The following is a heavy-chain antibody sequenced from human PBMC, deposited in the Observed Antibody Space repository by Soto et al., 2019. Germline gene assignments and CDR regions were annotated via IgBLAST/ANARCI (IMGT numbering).Heavy chain of an antibody. D-gene: IGHD2-15*01. CDR2: IDPSDSYT. CDR3: ASAFYCSGGSCGGGDYYYYGKDG. CDR1: GYSFTSYW. Sequence: PGESLKISCKGSGYSFTSYWISWVRQMPGKGLEWMGRIDPSDSYTNYSPSFQGNVTISADKSSGTAYLQWSSLKASDTAMYYCASAFYCSGGSCGGGDYYYYGKDGWGQGTTVAVAS. V-gene: IGHV5-10-1*01. J-gene: IGHJ6*02.